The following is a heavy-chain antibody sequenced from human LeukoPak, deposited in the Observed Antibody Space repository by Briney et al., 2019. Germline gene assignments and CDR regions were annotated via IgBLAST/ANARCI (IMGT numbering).Heavy chain of an antibody. J-gene: IGHJ4*02. CDR1: GFTFSSHS. V-gene: IGHV3-21*01. CDR2: ISSSSSYI. CDR3: AREQAYYYDSSGTALTAEIKSYFDY. D-gene: IGHD3-22*01. Sequence: GGSLRLSCAASGFTFSSHSMNWVRQAPGKGLEWVSSISSSSSYIYYADSVKGRFTISRGNARNSLYLQMKSLRDEDTAVYYCAREQAYYYDSSGTALTAEIKSYFDYWGQGTLVTVSP.